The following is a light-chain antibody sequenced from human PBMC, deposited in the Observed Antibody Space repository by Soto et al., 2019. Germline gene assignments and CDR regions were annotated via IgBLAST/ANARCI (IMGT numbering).Light chain of an antibody. Sequence: QSVLTQPASVSGSPGQSITISCTGTTNDVGGYNYVSWYQQHPGKAPKLLIFEVSSRPSGVSNRFSGSKSGNTDSLTISALQAEDEADYFCNSYTSSTSRPYVFGTGTKVTVL. CDR3: NSYTSSTSRPYV. V-gene: IGLV2-14*01. CDR2: EVS. J-gene: IGLJ1*01. CDR1: TNDVGGYNY.